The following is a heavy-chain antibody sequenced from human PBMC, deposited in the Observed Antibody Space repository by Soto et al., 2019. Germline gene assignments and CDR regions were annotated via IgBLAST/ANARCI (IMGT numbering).Heavy chain of an antibody. CDR1: GFAFSSYA. V-gene: IGHV3-30-3*01. CDR2: ISYDGSNH. D-gene: IGHD4-17*01. Sequence: QAQLVESGGGVVQPGRSLRLSCAASGFAFSSYAMRWVRQAPGKGLEWVALISYDGSNHYYADSVKGRFTISRDNSKNTVYLEMNSLRAEDTAVYYCARSTVTTARRVWAPWGQGTLVTVSS. J-gene: IGHJ5*02. CDR3: ARSTVTTARRVWAP.